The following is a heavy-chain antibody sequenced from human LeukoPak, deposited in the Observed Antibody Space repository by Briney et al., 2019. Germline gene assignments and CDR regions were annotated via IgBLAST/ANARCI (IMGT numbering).Heavy chain of an antibody. Sequence: PGGSLRLSCAASGFTFTSYAMSWVRQIPGKGLEWVSAISASGGSTYYVDSVKGRFTISRDNSKSTLYLQMNSLRAEDTAIFYCARDLNRNWFDPWGQGTLVTVSS. J-gene: IGHJ5*02. D-gene: IGHD1-14*01. V-gene: IGHV3-23*01. CDR1: GFTFTSYA. CDR2: ISASGGST. CDR3: ARDLNRNWFDP.